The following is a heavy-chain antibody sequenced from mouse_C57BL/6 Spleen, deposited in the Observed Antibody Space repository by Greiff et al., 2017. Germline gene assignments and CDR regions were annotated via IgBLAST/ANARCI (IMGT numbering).Heavy chain of an antibody. V-gene: IGHV1-81*01. J-gene: IGHJ2*01. CDR3: ARCITTVVATGYFDY. Sequence: QVQLQQSGAELARPGASVKLSCKASGYTFTSYGISWVKQRTGQGLEWIGEIYPRSGNTYYNEKFKGKATLTADKSSSTAYMELRSLTSEDSAVYFCARCITTVVATGYFDYWGQGTTLTVSS. CDR2: IYPRSGNT. CDR1: GYTFTSYG. D-gene: IGHD1-1*01.